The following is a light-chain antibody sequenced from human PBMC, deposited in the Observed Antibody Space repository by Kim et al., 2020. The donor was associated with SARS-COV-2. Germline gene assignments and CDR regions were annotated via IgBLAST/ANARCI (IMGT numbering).Light chain of an antibody. CDR3: QQYDNWPSGIT. CDR1: QSIGGK. J-gene: IGKJ4*01. CDR2: SAS. Sequence: EIVMTQSPATVSVSPGERAILSCRASQSIGGKLAWYQQKPGQAPRLLFFSASTRAPGIPARFSGSGSGTEFTLTISSLQSEDFAVYYCQQYDNWPSGITFGGGTKVDIK. V-gene: IGKV3-15*01.